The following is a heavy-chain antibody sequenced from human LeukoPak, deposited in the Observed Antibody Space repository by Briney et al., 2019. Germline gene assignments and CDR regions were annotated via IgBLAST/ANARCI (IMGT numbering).Heavy chain of an antibody. D-gene: IGHD3-10*01. Sequence: GGSLRLSCAASGFTVSSNYMSWVRQAPGKGLEWVSVIYSGGSTYYADSVKGRFTISRDNSKNTLYLQMNSLRAEDTAVYYCARAKGVGSWAFDFWGQGTMVTVSS. J-gene: IGHJ3*01. CDR3: ARAKGVGSWAFDF. CDR2: IYSGGST. CDR1: GFTVSSNY. V-gene: IGHV3-66*01.